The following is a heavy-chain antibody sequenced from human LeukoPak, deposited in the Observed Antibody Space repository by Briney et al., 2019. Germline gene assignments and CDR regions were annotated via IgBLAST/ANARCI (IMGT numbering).Heavy chain of an antibody. J-gene: IGHJ4*02. V-gene: IGHV3-48*04. Sequence: GGSLRLSCAASGFTFSYYSMNWVRQAPGKGLEWVSYIGSSTTSTIYYADSVRGRFTISRDNAENSLYLQVNSLRADDTAVYYCARGGGCSSSSCYAAYYFDYWGQGTLVTVSS. D-gene: IGHD2-2*01. CDR1: GFTFSYYS. CDR2: IGSSTTSTI. CDR3: ARGGGCSSSSCYAAYYFDY.